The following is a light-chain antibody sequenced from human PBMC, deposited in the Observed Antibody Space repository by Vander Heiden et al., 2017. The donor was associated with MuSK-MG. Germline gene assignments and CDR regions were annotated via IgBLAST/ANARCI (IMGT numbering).Light chain of an antibody. J-gene: IGKJ1*01. CDR3: QQANSFPQA. Sequence: DIPMTQSPSSVSASVGDRVTITRRASQDINSWLAWYQQKPGKAPKLLIYAASSLQSGVPSRFSGSGSGTDFTLTINSLQPEDFATYYCQQANSFPQAFGQGTKVEIK. CDR2: AAS. CDR1: QDINSW. V-gene: IGKV1-12*01.